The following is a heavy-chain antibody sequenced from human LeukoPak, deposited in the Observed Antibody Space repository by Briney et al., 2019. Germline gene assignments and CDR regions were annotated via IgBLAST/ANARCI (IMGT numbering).Heavy chain of an antibody. CDR2: VNHGGDT. V-gene: IGHV4-34*01. D-gene: IGHD3-16*01. Sequence: SETLSLTCAVYNGSFSGYYWSRIRQSPEEGLEWIGEVNHGGDTNYNPSLRSRVTISLDTSKNHFSLKLRSVTAADTAIYNCARAAWNGGGGFDPWGQGTLVTVSS. CDR3: ARAAWNGGGGFDP. CDR1: NGSFSGYY. J-gene: IGHJ5*02.